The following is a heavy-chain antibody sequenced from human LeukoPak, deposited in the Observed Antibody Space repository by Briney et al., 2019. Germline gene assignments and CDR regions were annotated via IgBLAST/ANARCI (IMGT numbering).Heavy chain of an antibody. V-gene: IGHV3-33*01. Sequence: GGSLRLSCAASGFTFSSYGMHWVRQAPGKGLEWVALIWCDGSNKYYADSVKGRFTISRDNSKNTLYLQMNSLRAEDTAVYYCARDLFDSSSTNWFDPWGQGTLVTVSS. D-gene: IGHD6-13*01. CDR2: IWCDGSNK. CDR1: GFTFSSYG. J-gene: IGHJ5*02. CDR3: ARDLFDSSSTNWFDP.